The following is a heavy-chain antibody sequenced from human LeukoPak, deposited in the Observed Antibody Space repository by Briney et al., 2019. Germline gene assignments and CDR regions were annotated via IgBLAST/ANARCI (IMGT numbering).Heavy chain of an antibody. Sequence: GGSLRLSCAASGFTFSSYAMSWVRQAPGKGLEWVSGILSSGGSTYYADSVKGRFTISRDNAKNTLYLQMSSLRAEDTAVYYCARKASNFDYWGQGTLVTASS. J-gene: IGHJ4*02. V-gene: IGHV3-23*01. CDR2: ILSSGGST. CDR1: GFTFSSYA. CDR3: ARKASNFDY.